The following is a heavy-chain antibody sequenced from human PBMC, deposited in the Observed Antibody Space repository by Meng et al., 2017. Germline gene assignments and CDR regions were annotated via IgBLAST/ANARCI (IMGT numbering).Heavy chain of an antibody. J-gene: IGHJ4*02. D-gene: IGHD1-1*01. Sequence: EVCVVVPVGCVVQPGWYLRLSFAASGITFNNSWMHWVRQVPGKGLVWVSRISGDGSITNYADSVKGRFTISRDNAKNTLYLQMNSLRPEDTAVYYCLDEAPRSDYWGQGSLVTVSS. CDR3: LDEAPRSDY. CDR1: GITFNNSW. CDR2: ISGDGSIT. V-gene: IGHV3-74*01.